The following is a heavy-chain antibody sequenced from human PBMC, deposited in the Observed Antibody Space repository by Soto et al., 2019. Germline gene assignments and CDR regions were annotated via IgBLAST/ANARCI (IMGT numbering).Heavy chain of an antibody. V-gene: IGHV3-7*03. CDR3: ARGTIPYYYDSSGYSNAFDI. Sequence: EVQLLESGGGLVQPGGSLRLSCAASGFTFSSYWMSWVRQAPGKGLEWVANIKQDGSEKYYVDSVKGRFTISRDNAKNSLYLQMNSLRAEDTAVYYCARGTIPYYYDSSGYSNAFDIWGQGTMVTVSS. CDR1: GFTFSSYW. J-gene: IGHJ3*02. CDR2: IKQDGSEK. D-gene: IGHD3-22*01.